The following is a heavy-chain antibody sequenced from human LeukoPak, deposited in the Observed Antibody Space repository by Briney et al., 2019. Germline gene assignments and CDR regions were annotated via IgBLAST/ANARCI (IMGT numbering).Heavy chain of an antibody. D-gene: IGHD3-3*01. CDR1: GFTFSSYA. J-gene: IGHJ6*03. V-gene: IGHV3-30-3*01. CDR2: ISYDGSNK. Sequence: PGRSLRLSCAASGFTFSSYAMHWVRQAPGKGLEWVAVISYDGSNKYYADSVKGRFTISRDNSKNTLYLQMNSLRAEDTAVYYCAKVRTYYYMDVWGKGTTVTVSS. CDR3: AKVRTYYYMDV.